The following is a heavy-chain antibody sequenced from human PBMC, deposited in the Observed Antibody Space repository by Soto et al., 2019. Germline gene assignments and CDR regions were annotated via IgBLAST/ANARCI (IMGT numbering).Heavy chain of an antibody. Sequence: GASVKVSCKASGCTFTSYAMHWVRQAPGQRLEWMGWINAGNGNTKYSQKFQGRVTITRDTSASTAYMELSSLRSEDTAVYYCARSHRTPHCFDYWGQGPLVTVSS. CDR2: INAGNGNT. J-gene: IGHJ4*02. CDR1: GCTFTSYA. CDR3: ARSHRTPHCFDY. V-gene: IGHV1-3*01.